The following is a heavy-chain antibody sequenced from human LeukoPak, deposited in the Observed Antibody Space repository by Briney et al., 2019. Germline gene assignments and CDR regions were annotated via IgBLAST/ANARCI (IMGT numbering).Heavy chain of an antibody. D-gene: IGHD5-18*01. CDR1: GGSISSSNW. CDR3: ARSLDTAMAHRFDP. Sequence: SETLSLTCAVSGGSISSSNWWSWVRQPPGKGLEWIGEIYHSGSTNYNPSLKSRVTISVDKSKNQFSLKLSSVTAADTAVYYCARSLDTAMAHRFDPWGQGTLVTVSS. CDR2: IYHSGST. J-gene: IGHJ5*02. V-gene: IGHV4-4*02.